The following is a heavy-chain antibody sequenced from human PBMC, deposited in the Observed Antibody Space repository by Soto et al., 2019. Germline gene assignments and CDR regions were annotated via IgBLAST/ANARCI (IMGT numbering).Heavy chain of an antibody. CDR3: ARVIARHYYDSRKVLSGMDV. J-gene: IGHJ6*02. V-gene: IGHV1-69*01. CDR1: GGTFSSYA. D-gene: IGHD3-22*01. Sequence: QVQLVQSGAEVKKPGSSVKVSCKASGGTFSSYAISWVRQAPGQGLEWMGGIVPIFGTANYAQKFQGRVTITADESTSTAYMELSSLRSEDTAVYYCARVIARHYYDSRKVLSGMDVWGQGTTVPVSS. CDR2: IVPIFGTA.